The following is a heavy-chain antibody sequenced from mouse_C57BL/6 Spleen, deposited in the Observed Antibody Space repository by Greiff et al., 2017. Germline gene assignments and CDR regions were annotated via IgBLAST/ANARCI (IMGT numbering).Heavy chain of an antibody. D-gene: IGHD1-1*01. CDR2: INPSSGYT. CDR3: ARWGLTTVVADY. V-gene: IGHV1-4*01. J-gene: IGHJ2*01. Sequence: VQLQQSGAELARPGASVKMSCKASGYTFTSYTMHWVKQRPGQGLEWIGYINPSSGYTKYNQKFKDKATLTADKSSSTAYMQLSSLPSEDSAVYYCARWGLTTVVADYWGQGTTLTVSS. CDR1: GYTFTSYT.